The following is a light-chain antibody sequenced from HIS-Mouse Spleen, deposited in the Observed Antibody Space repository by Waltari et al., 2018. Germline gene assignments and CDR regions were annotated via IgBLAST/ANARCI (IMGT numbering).Light chain of an antibody. Sequence: SYELTQPPSVSVSPGQTARITCSGDALPQKYAYSYQQKSGPAPVLVIYEDSKRPSGIPERFSGSSSGTMATLTISGAQVEDEADYYCYSTDSSGNHRVFGGGTKLTVL. J-gene: IGLJ2*01. CDR1: ALPQKY. CDR2: EDS. V-gene: IGLV3-10*01. CDR3: YSTDSSGNHRV.